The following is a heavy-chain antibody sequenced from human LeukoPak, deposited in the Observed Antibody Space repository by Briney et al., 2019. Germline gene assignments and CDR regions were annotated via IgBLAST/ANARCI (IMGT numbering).Heavy chain of an antibody. D-gene: IGHD3-10*01. CDR3: AKDLYYYGSGSSHQH. Sequence: GGSLRLSCAASGFTVSSNYMSWVRQAPGKGLEWVAFIRYDGSNKYYADSVKGRFTISRDNSKNTLYLQMNSLRAEDTAVYYCAKDLYYYGSGSSHQHWGQGTLVTVSS. CDR1: GFTVSSNY. V-gene: IGHV3-30*02. J-gene: IGHJ1*01. CDR2: IRYDGSNK.